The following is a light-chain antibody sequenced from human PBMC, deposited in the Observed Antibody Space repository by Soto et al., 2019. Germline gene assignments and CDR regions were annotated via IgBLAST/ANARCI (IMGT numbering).Light chain of an antibody. J-gene: IGLJ1*01. CDR2: EGS. CDR3: CSYARSSSFV. Sequence: QSALTQPASVSGSPGQSIAISCTGTSSDVGSYNLVSWYQQHPGKAPKLMIYEGSQRPSGVSNRFSGSKSGNTASLTISGLQAEDEADYYCCSYARSSSFVFGTGTKLTVL. CDR1: SSDVGSYNL. V-gene: IGLV2-23*01.